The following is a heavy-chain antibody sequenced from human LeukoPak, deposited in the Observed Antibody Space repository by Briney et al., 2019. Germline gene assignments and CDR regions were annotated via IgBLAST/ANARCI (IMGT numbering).Heavy chain of an antibody. CDR3: ARLRVPGGMPDAFDV. V-gene: IGHV5-51*01. Sequence: GESLKISCKCSGYDFTDYWIGWVRQMPGKGLQWMGIIYPGDSDTRYSPSFEGQVTISADKSISTAYLQWSSLRASETAVYYCARLRVPGGMPDAFDVWGQGTMVTVSS. D-gene: IGHD2-2*01. CDR2: IYPGDSDT. CDR1: GYDFTDYW. J-gene: IGHJ3*01.